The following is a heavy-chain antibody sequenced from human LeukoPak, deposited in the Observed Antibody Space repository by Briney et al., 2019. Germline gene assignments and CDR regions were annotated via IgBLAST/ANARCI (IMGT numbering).Heavy chain of an antibody. D-gene: IGHD3-3*01. CDR3: ARGLYRRPNYDFWSGQEASFDY. V-gene: IGHV4-59*01. J-gene: IGHJ4*02. CDR2: IYYSGST. Sequence: SETLSLTCSVSGGSISTNYWTWIRQPPGKGLEWIGYIYYSGSTNYNPSLKSRVTISADSSKNQFSLKLSSVTAADTAVYYCARGLYRRPNYDFWSGQEASFDYWGQGTLVTVSS. CDR1: GGSISTNY.